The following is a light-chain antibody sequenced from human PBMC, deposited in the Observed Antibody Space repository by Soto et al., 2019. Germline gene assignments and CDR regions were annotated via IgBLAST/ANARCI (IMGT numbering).Light chain of an antibody. V-gene: IGLV2-11*01. CDR1: SSDVGGYNY. Sequence: QSALAQRRSVSGSPGQSVTISCTGTSSDVGGYNYVSWYQQHPGKAPKLMIFDVSERPSGVPDRFSGSKSGNTASLIISGLQAEDEADYYCCSYAGNFIFVFGTGTKVTVL. CDR2: DVS. CDR3: CSYAGNFIFV. J-gene: IGLJ1*01.